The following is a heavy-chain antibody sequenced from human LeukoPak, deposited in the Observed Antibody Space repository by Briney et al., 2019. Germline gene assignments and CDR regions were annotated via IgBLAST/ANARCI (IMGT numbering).Heavy chain of an antibody. Sequence: GGSLRLSCAASGFTFSSYWMSWVRQAPGKGLEWVANIKQDGSEKYYVDSVKGRFTISRDNAKNSLYLQMNSLRAEDTAVYYCAKDSLWVEYCSSTSCSFFDYWGQGTLVTVSS. CDR1: GFTFSSYW. CDR3: AKDSLWVEYCSSTSCSFFDY. CDR2: IKQDGSEK. J-gene: IGHJ4*02. D-gene: IGHD2-2*01. V-gene: IGHV3-7*01.